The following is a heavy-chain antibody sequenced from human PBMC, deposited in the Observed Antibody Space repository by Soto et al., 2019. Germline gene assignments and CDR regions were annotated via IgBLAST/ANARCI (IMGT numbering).Heavy chain of an antibody. D-gene: IGHD6-13*01. Sequence: QVQLVQSGAEVKKPGSSVKVSCKASGGTFNNYGISWVRQAPGQGREWMGGLIPISGSAKYTEFFRGRITITADTATSTAYMVLSSVKSEDTAVYYCATQAVAGATGHGMDVWGQGTTVTVSS. CDR2: LIPISGSA. J-gene: IGHJ6*02. V-gene: IGHV1-69*06. CDR1: GGTFNNYG. CDR3: ATQAVAGATGHGMDV.